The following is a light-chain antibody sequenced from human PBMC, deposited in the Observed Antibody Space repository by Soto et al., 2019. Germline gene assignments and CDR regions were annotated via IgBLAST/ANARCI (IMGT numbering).Light chain of an antibody. J-gene: IGKJ5*01. CDR2: GDS. V-gene: IGKV3-15*01. Sequence: EIVMTQSPAALSVPVGERATLSCRASQSVSSNLPWYEQKPGQAPRLLIYGDSTRATGIPARFSGSGSGTEVTLTSSSLRSEEFGVYYCQQYNNWPPITFGQGTRLEIK. CDR1: QSVSSN. CDR3: QQYNNWPPIT.